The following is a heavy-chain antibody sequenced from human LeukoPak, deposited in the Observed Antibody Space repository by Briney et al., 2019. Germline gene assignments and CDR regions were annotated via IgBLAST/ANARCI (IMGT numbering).Heavy chain of an antibody. CDR2: IYSGGST. D-gene: IGHD2-2*01. Sequence: GGSLRLSCAASGFTVSSNYMSWVRQAPGKGLEWVSVIYSGGSTYYADSVKGRFTISRDNSKNTLYLQMNSLRAEDTAVYYCAKSYCSSTSCPWGYWGQGTLVTVSS. V-gene: IGHV3-66*01. CDR1: GFTVSSNY. CDR3: AKSYCSSTSCPWGY. J-gene: IGHJ4*02.